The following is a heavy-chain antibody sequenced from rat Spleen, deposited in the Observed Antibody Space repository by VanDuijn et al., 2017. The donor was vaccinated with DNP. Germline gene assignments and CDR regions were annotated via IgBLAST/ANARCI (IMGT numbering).Heavy chain of an antibody. J-gene: IGHJ2*01. Sequence: EVQLVESGGGLVQPGRSLKLSCEASGFTFSDYYMAWVRQAPTKGLELVTYISSDGRSPYYGDSVKGRFTISRDNAKSTLYLQMNSLRSEDMATYYCARHVLPLRVWDYWGQGVMVTVSS. V-gene: IGHV5-22*01. CDR2: ISSDGRSP. CDR3: ARHVLPLRVWDY. D-gene: IGHD1-4*01. CDR1: GFTFSDYY.